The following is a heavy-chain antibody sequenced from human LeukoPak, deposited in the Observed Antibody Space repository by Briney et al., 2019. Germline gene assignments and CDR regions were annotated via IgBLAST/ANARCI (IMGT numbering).Heavy chain of an antibody. D-gene: IGHD2/OR15-2a*01. CDR2: IYASGST. CDR1: GGSISSKY. V-gene: IGHV4-4*07. Sequence: TSSETLSLTYTLSGGSISSKYWSWIRQPAGERLGSSARIYASGSTNYNPSLKTRLTISVDTSNNQFSLKVSSVTAADTAVYYCASFGVYVDLSVWGQGTLVIVS. CDR3: ASFGVYVDLSV. J-gene: IGHJ4*02.